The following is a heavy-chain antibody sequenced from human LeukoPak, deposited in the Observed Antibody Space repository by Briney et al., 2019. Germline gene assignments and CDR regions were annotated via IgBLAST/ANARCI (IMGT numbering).Heavy chain of an antibody. J-gene: IGHJ4*02. CDR1: GFTFSSYA. Sequence: GRSLRLSCAASGFTFSSYAMHWVRRTPGKGLVWVSRISHDGIISYADSVKGRFTISRDNAKNTLILQMNSLRVEDTAVYYCARDWVYKIDYWGRGTLVTVSS. D-gene: IGHD5-24*01. CDR2: ISHDGII. V-gene: IGHV3-74*01. CDR3: ARDWVYKIDY.